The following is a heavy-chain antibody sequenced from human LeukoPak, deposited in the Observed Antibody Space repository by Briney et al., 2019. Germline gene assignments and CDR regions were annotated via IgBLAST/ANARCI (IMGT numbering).Heavy chain of an antibody. D-gene: IGHD5-12*01. J-gene: IGHJ4*02. CDR3: ARAGYSGHDSLYDY. V-gene: IGHV3-48*04. CDR1: GFTFSSYW. CDR2: ISSSGSTI. Sequence: GGSLRLSCAASGFTFSSYWMSWVRQAPGKGLEWVSYISSSGSTIYYADSVKGRFTISRDNAKNSLYLQMNSLRAEDTAVFYCARAGYSGHDSLYDYWGRGTLVTVSS.